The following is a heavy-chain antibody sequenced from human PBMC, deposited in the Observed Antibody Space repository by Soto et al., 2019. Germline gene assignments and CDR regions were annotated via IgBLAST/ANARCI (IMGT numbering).Heavy chain of an antibody. V-gene: IGHV4-31*03. CDR1: RGSISSGCYY. Sequence: TLSLSCTVSRGSISSGCYYWSWMGQHPGGGLEWIGYIYYSGSTYYNPALKSRVIFSVDTSQNQFSLKLNSVAAADTAIYSCARTAERGLNLGGDFEYFGPGTLAPVCS. CDR2: IYYSGST. D-gene: IGHD3-16*01. J-gene: IGHJ4*02. CDR3: ARTAERGLNLGGDFEY.